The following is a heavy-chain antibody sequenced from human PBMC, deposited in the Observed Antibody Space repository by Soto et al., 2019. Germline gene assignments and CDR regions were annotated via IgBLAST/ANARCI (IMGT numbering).Heavy chain of an antibody. Sequence: LRLSRAASGGTCSGYSRNWVRQATGKGLEWVSSISSSSSYIYYADSVKCRFTISIDNAKNSRDLQMSSLRAADTAVYYCARDAPLTGPNYFDSWGQGTLVTVSS. V-gene: IGHV3-21*01. CDR2: ISSSSSYI. CDR1: GGTCSGYS. J-gene: IGHJ4*02. D-gene: IGHD3-9*01. CDR3: ARDAPLTGPNYFDS.